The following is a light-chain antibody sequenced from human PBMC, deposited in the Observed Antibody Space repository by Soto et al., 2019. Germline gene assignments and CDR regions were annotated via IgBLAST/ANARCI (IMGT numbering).Light chain of an antibody. J-gene: IGLJ1*01. CDR3: SSYTSSTPHV. V-gene: IGLV2-14*01. CDR2: EVS. Sequence: QSALTQPASVSGSPGQSITISCTGTSSDVGAYNYVPWYQHHPGKAPKVMIYEVSNRPSGVSNRFSGSMSGNTASLTISGLQAEDEADYYCSSYTSSTPHVFGTGTKVTVL. CDR1: SSDVGAYNY.